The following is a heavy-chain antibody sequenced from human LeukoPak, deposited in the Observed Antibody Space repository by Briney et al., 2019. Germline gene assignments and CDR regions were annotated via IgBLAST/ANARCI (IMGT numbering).Heavy chain of an antibody. Sequence: GGALRLSCAAPGFTFRAYGRHRVRQAPGKGLERLAIISYDGSNTYYADSVKGRFTISRDNSKNTLYLQMDSLRAEDTAVYYCAKEGDISSSWYLSNYFDYWGQGTLVTVSS. CDR1: GFTFRAYG. D-gene: IGHD6-13*01. J-gene: IGHJ4*02. CDR3: AKEGDISSSWYLSNYFDY. CDR2: ISYDGSNT. V-gene: IGHV3-30*18.